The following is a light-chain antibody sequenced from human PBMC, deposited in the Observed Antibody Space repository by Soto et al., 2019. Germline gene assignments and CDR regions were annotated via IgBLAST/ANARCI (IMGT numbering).Light chain of an antibody. CDR3: CSFTSGATWV. V-gene: IGLV2-23*01. Sequence: QSALTQPASVSGSPGQSITISCTGTSSDVGSYNLVSWYQQHPGKVPELMIYEGSKRPSGVSNRFSGSKSGNTASLTISGLQPEDEADYYCCSFTSGATWVFGGGTKLTV. J-gene: IGLJ3*02. CDR1: SSDVGSYNL. CDR2: EGS.